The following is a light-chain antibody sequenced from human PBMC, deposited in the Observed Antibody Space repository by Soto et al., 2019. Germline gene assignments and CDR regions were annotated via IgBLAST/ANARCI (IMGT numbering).Light chain of an antibody. CDR2: ATS. CDR1: RNVNIRY. Sequence: EIVLTQSPGTLSLSPGERATLSCRASRNVNIRYLAWYQQKPGQAPSLLIYATSSRATGIPDRFSGSGSGTDFTLTIRRLEPXDXAVXXCQXYXASPYTFGPGTKLEIK. V-gene: IGKV3-20*01. CDR3: QXYXASPYT. J-gene: IGKJ2*01.